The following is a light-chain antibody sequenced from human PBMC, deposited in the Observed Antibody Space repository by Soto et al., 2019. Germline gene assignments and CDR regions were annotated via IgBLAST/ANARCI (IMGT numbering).Light chain of an antibody. V-gene: IGKV3-11*01. Sequence: EIVLTQSPGTLSLSPGERATLSFRASQSVSRYLAWYQQKPGQAPRLLISDTSNRATGIPARFSGSGSGTDFTLTISSLEPEDFAVYYCQQRSNWPIITFGQGTRLEIK. CDR3: QQRSNWPIIT. CDR1: QSVSRY. J-gene: IGKJ5*01. CDR2: DTS.